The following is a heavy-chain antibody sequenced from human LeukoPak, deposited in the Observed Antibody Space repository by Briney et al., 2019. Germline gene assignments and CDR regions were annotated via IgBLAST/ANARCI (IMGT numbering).Heavy chain of an antibody. CDR2: INHSGST. D-gene: IGHD5-24*01. V-gene: IGHV4-34*01. CDR1: GGSFSGYY. CDR3: ARVRNRDGYNFEH. Sequence: PSETLSLTCAVYGGSFSGYYWSWIRQPPGKGLEWIGEINHSGSTNYNPSLKSRVTISVDTSKNQFSLKLSSVTAADTAVYYRARVRNRDGYNFEHWGQETLVTVSS. J-gene: IGHJ4*02.